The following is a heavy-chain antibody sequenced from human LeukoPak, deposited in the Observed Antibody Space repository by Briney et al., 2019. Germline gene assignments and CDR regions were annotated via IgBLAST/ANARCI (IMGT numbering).Heavy chain of an antibody. J-gene: IGHJ6*03. Sequence: PSETLSLTCAVYGGSFSGYYWSWIRQPPGKGLEWIGRIYTSGSTNYNPSLKSRVTISVDTSKNQFSLKLSSVTAADTAVYYCARILLWFGELLHMDVWGKGTTVTVSS. CDR1: GGSFSGYY. CDR3: ARILLWFGELLHMDV. V-gene: IGHV4-4*08. D-gene: IGHD3-10*01. CDR2: IYTSGST.